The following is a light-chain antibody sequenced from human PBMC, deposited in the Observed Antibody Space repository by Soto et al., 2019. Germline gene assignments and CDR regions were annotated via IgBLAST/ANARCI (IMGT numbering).Light chain of an antibody. V-gene: IGKV1-5*03. J-gene: IGKJ3*01. CDR2: KAS. Sequence: DIQMTQSPSTLSASVGDRVTITCRASQSISSWLAWYQQKPGKAPKLLIYKASSLESGVPSRFSGSGSGTEFTLTISSLQPDDFATYYCQQYNSYLVTFGPGNKVDI. CDR3: QQYNSYLVT. CDR1: QSISSW.